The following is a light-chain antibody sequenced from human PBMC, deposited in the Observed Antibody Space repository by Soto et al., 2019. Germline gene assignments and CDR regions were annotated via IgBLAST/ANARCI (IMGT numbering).Light chain of an antibody. Sequence: QSVLTQPPAASGTPGQRVTISCSGSSSNIGTNTVNWYQQLPGTAPKLLIYGNDLRPSGVPDRFSGSKSGTSASLAISGLQSEDEADYYCEAWDDSLYGAVFGGGTKLTVL. CDR3: EAWDDSLYGAV. J-gene: IGLJ2*01. CDR1: SSNIGTNT. V-gene: IGLV1-44*01. CDR2: GND.